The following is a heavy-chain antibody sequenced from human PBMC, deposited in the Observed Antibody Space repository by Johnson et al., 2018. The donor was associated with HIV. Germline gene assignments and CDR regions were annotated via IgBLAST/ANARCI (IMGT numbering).Heavy chain of an antibody. CDR2: IYSGGST. V-gene: IGHV3-66*01. J-gene: IGHJ3*02. Sequence: VQLVESGGGLVQPGGSLRLSCAASLFTVSSNYMSWVRQATGKGLEWVSVIYSGGSTYYADSVKGRFTISRDNSKNTLYLQMNSLKTEDTAVYYCTTDVRPKYRHYAFDIWGQGTMVTVSS. CDR3: TTDVRPKYRHYAFDI. D-gene: IGHD3-10*02. CDR1: LFTVSSNY.